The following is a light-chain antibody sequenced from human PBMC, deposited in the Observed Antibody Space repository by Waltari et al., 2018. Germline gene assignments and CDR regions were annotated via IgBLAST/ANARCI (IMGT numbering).Light chain of an antibody. CDR1: NSIIGSNT. J-gene: IGLJ3*02. Sequence: QSVLTQPPSASATPGQRVIISCSGSNSIIGSNTVSWYQQLPGTAPKLLIYSYNQRPSGVPDRFSGSKSGTSASLAISGLQSEDEAEYFCAAWIDSLNDWVFGGGTKLTVL. CDR3: AAWIDSLNDWV. V-gene: IGLV1-44*01. CDR2: SYN.